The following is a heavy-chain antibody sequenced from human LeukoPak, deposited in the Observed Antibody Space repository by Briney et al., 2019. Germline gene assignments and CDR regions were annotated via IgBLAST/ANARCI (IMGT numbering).Heavy chain of an antibody. CDR3: ARSAPRVATVFDY. J-gene: IGHJ4*02. CDR1: GFTFSSYE. Sequence: PGGSLRLSCAASGFTFSSYEMNWVRQAPGKGLEWVSYISSSGSTIYYADSVKGRFTISRDNAKNPLYLQMNSLRAEDTAVYYCARSAPRVATVFDYWGQGTLVTVSS. V-gene: IGHV3-48*03. CDR2: ISSSGSTI. D-gene: IGHD5-12*01.